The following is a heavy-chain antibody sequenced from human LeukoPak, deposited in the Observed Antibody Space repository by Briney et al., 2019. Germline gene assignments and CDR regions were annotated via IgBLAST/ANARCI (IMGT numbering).Heavy chain of an antibody. J-gene: IGHJ3*02. Sequence: PGGSLRLSCAASGFTFSDYYMGWIRQAPGKGLEWVSYISSSGSTIYYADSVKGRFTISRDNAKNSLYLQMNSLRAEDTAVYYCAREYYYDSSGYRLFDAFDIWGQGTMVTVSS. CDR1: GFTFSDYY. CDR2: ISSSGSTI. CDR3: AREYYYDSSGYRLFDAFDI. D-gene: IGHD3-22*01. V-gene: IGHV3-11*01.